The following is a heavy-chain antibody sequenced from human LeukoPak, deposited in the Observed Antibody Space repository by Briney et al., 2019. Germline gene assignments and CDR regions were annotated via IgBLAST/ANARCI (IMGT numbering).Heavy chain of an antibody. D-gene: IGHD4-17*01. CDR3: AKMGNPAAVTTDY. V-gene: IGHV4-59*08. CDR2: IYYSGST. J-gene: IGHJ4*02. CDR1: GGSISYNY. Sequence: SETLSLTCTVSGGSISYNYWSWIRQPPGKGLGWIGYIYYSGSTNYNPSLKSRVTISIDTSKNQFSLKLSSVTAADTAIYYCAKMGNPAAVTTDYWGQGTLVTVSS.